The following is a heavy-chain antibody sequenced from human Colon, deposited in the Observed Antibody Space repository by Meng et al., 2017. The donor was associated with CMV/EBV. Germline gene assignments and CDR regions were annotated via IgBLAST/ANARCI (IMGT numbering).Heavy chain of an antibody. CDR1: GYTFTNYC. J-gene: IGHJ4*02. V-gene: IGHV1-2*02. Sequence: ACGYTFTNYCIHWVRQAPGQGLEWMGWIDPSSGDTNFAQNFQGRVSMTRDTSITTAHMELTSLTSDDTALYYCAREGMSTPSAADSWGQGTLVTVSS. CDR2: IDPSSGDT. CDR3: AREGMSTPSAADS. D-gene: IGHD6-25*01.